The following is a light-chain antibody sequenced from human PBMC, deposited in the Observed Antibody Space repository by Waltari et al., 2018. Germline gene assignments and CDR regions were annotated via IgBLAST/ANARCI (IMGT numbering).Light chain of an antibody. J-gene: IGKJ2*01. V-gene: IGKV1-NL1*01. CDR2: GAS. CDR3: QQYYGIPYT. Sequence: DVQMTQSPSSLSASVGDRVTITCRASRDISYSLAWYQQRPGKAPKLLLYGASRLESGVPSSFSGSGSGTDYTLTISSLQPEDFATYYCQQYYGIPYTFVQGTRLEIK. CDR1: RDISYS.